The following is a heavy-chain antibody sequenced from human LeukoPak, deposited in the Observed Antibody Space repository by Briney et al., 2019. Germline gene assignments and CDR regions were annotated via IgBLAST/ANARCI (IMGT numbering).Heavy chain of an antibody. V-gene: IGHV4-61*02. CDR3: VRTYYYDSSGYHLIDY. CDR2: IYTSGNT. J-gene: IGHJ4*02. D-gene: IGHD3-22*01. Sequence: SQTLSLTCTVAGGSVSSGTYYWSWIRQPAGKGREWLGRIYTSGNTNYNPSLKSRVTISVDTSKNQFSLKLSSVTAADTAVYYCVRTYYYDSSGYHLIDYWGQGTLVTVSS. CDR1: GGSVSSGTYY.